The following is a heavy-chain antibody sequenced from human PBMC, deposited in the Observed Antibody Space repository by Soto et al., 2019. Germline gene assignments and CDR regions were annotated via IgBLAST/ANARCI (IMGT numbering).Heavy chain of an antibody. V-gene: IGHV3-30*18. J-gene: IGHJ6*02. CDR3: AKAQGYCSSTSCREAYYYYGMDV. D-gene: IGHD2-2*01. CDR2: ISYDGNNK. Sequence: GGSLRLSCVASGFTFSSYGMHWVRQAPGKGLEWVAVISYDGNNKYHVDSVKGRFTISRDNSKDTLFLQMNSLRAEDTAVYYCAKAQGYCSSTSCREAYYYYGMDVWGQGTTVTVSS. CDR1: GFTFSSYG.